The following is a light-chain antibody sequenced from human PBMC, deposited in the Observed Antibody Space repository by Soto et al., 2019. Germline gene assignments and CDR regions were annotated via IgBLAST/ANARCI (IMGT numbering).Light chain of an antibody. CDR1: QSVRGD. CDR3: QQCNNWPWT. J-gene: IGKJ1*01. V-gene: IGKV3-15*01. Sequence: EVLMTQFPATLSVSPGERVTLSCRASQSVRGDLAWFQQKPGKSPRLLIYGTSTRASGVPDRFSGSGSGTDFTPTINSLRSEDFAVYYCQQCNNWPWTFGQGTKVDIK. CDR2: GTS.